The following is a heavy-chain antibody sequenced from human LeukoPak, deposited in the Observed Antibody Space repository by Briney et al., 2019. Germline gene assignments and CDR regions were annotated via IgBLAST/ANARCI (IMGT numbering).Heavy chain of an antibody. CDR3: AKCSTSAYTTGWCNWIDP. CDR1: GFIFGNDA. D-gene: IGHD6-19*01. Sequence: GSLRLSCAASGFIFGNDAMHWVRQAPGKGLEYVLAISSNGGSTYYADSVKGRFTVSRDTSKNTLYLQMNSLRADDTAVYYCAKCSTSAYTTGWCNWIDPWGQGTLVTVSS. CDR2: ISSNGGST. V-gene: IGHV3-64*04. J-gene: IGHJ5*02.